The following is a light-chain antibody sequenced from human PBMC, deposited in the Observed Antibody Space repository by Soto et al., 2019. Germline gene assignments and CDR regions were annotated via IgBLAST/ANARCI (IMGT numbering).Light chain of an antibody. CDR2: EVS. J-gene: IGLJ3*02. CDR3: SSYTSSSTPWV. V-gene: IGLV2-14*01. CDR1: SSDVGGYNY. Sequence: QSALTQPASVSGSPGQSITISCTGTSSDVGGYNYVSWYQQHPGKAPKLMIYEVSNRPSGVSNRFSGSKSGNTASLPISGVQAEDEADDYCSSYTSSSTPWVFGGGTKLTVL.